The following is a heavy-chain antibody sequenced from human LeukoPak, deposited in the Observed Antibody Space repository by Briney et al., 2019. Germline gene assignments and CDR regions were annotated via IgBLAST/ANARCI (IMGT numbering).Heavy chain of an antibody. Sequence: GASVKVSCKASGYTFTGYYMHWVRQAPGQGLEWMGWINPNSGGTNYAQKFQGRVTMTRDTSISTAYMELSRLRSDDTAVYYCARDSDSSGYNYFDYWGQGTLVTVSS. CDR1: GYTFTGYY. V-gene: IGHV1-2*02. J-gene: IGHJ4*02. D-gene: IGHD3-22*01. CDR2: INPNSGGT. CDR3: ARDSDSSGYNYFDY.